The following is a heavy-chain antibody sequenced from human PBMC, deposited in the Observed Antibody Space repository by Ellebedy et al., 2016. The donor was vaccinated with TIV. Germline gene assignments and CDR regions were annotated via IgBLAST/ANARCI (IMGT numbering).Heavy chain of an antibody. J-gene: IGHJ5*02. CDR2: VYPGDSDT. Sequence: KVSCKGSGYSFTSYWIGWVRQMPGKGLDWMGIVYPGDSDTRYSPSFQGQVTISADKSISTAYLQWSSLKASDTAMYYCARFISWFDPWGQGTLVTVSS. CDR1: GYSFTSYW. V-gene: IGHV5-51*01. CDR3: ARFISWFDP. D-gene: IGHD3-10*01.